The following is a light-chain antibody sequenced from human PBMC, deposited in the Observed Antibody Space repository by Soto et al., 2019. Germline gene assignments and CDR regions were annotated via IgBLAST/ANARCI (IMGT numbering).Light chain of an antibody. CDR1: QSVGSY. J-gene: IGKJ4*01. Sequence: EIVLTQSPATLSLFPGERATLSCRASQSVGSYLAWYQQKPGQAPRLLIYDASSRATGIPDRFSGSGSGTEFTLTISSLQPEDFATYYCLQHNSYPLTFGGGTKVDIK. CDR2: DAS. CDR3: LQHNSYPLT. V-gene: IGKV3-11*01.